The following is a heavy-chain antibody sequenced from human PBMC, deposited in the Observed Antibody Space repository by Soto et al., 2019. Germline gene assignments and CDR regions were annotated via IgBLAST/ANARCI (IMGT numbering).Heavy chain of an antibody. Sequence: QVQLQESGPGLVTPSQTLSLTCTVSGGSISSGNYYWSWIRQHPGKGLEWIGYIYYSGSPYYNPSPTIRVTMSVDTSKNQFSLKLSSVTAADTAVYYCARDSATVTTSTFDYWGQGTLVTVSS. J-gene: IGHJ4*02. D-gene: IGHD4-17*01. CDR1: GGSISSGNYY. CDR2: IYYSGSP. CDR3: ARDSATVTTSTFDY. V-gene: IGHV4-31*03.